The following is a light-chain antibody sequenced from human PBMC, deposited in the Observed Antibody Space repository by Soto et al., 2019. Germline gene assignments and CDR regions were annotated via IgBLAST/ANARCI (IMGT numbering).Light chain of an antibody. V-gene: IGLV2-11*01. CDR1: SSDVGYYNH. CDR2: DVN. J-gene: IGLJ1*01. CDR3: ASHAGSSAV. Sequence: QSVLTQPRSASGSPGQSVTISCTGTSSDVGYYNHVSWYRQHPGKAPKLMIYDVNKRPSGVPDRFSGSKSGNTASLTISGLQAEDEADYYCASHAGSSAVFGTGTKVTVL.